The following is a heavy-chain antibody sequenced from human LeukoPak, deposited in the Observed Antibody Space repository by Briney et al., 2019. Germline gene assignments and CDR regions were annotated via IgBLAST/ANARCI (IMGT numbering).Heavy chain of an antibody. CDR2: ITGSGGST. J-gene: IGHJ6*02. Sequence: GGSLRLSCAASGFIFTSYAMSWVRQAPGKGLEWVSAITGSGGSTYYADSVKGRFTISRDNSKNTLYLQMNSPRAEDTAVYYCARRGSITMVRGVIPNYYYYYGMDVWGQGTTVTVSS. CDR1: GFIFTSYA. CDR3: ARRGSITMVRGVIPNYYYYYGMDV. V-gene: IGHV3-23*01. D-gene: IGHD3-10*01.